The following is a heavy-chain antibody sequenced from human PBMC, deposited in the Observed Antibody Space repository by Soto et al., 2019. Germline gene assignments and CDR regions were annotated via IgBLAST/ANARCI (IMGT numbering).Heavy chain of an antibody. V-gene: IGHV3-21*01. CDR2: INGRGNYT. Sequence: PGGSLRLSCAASGFTFTTYAMNWVRQAPGKGLEWVSSINGRGNYTYYTDSVEGRFTISRDNAKNSLYLQMNSLRAEDTGVYYFAREDGLEGDSAAFDYWGQGTLVTVSS. J-gene: IGHJ4*02. D-gene: IGHD1-26*01. CDR1: GFTFTTYA. CDR3: AREDGLEGDSAAFDY.